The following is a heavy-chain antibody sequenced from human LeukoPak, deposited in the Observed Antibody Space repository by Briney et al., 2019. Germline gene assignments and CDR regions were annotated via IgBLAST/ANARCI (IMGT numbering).Heavy chain of an antibody. Sequence: SETLSLTCTVSGGSISRSSYYWGWIRQPPGKGLEWIGSMYNSGSTYYNPSLQSRVTISVDTSKNQFSLRLSSVTAADTAVYFCARHQTLTSGGNFDFWGQGTLVTVSS. D-gene: IGHD3-16*01. J-gene: IGHJ4*02. CDR2: MYNSGST. CDR1: GGSISRSSYY. V-gene: IGHV4-39*01. CDR3: ARHQTLTSGGNFDF.